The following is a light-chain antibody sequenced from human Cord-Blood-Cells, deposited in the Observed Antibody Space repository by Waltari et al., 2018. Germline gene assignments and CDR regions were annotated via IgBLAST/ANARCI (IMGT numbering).Light chain of an antibody. CDR2: EGS. CDR1: SSDVGRYNL. J-gene: IGLJ1*01. V-gene: IGLV2-23*01. Sequence: QSALTQPASVSGSPGQSIPISCPGTSSDVGRYNLFSWYQQHPGKAPKLMIYEGSKRPSGVSNRCSGSKSGNTASLTISGLQAEDEADYYCCSYAGSSTYVFGTGTKVTVL. CDR3: CSYAGSSTYV.